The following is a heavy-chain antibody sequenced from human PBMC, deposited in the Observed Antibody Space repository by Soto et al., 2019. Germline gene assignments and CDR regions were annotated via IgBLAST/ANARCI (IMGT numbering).Heavy chain of an antibody. Sequence: EVQLVESGGGLVQPGGSLRLSCAASGFTFSSYSMNWVRQAPGKGLEWVSYISSSSSTIYYADSVKGRFTISRDNAKNSLYLQMNSLRDEDTAVYYCARAKPYCSGGGCSLDFDYWGQGTLVTVSS. V-gene: IGHV3-48*02. CDR1: GFTFSSYS. CDR2: ISSSSSTI. CDR3: ARAKPYCSGGGCSLDFDY. J-gene: IGHJ4*02. D-gene: IGHD2-15*01.